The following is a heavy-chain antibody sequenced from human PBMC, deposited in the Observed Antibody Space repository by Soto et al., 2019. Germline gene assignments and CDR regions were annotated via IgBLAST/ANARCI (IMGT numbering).Heavy chain of an antibody. D-gene: IGHD3-22*01. CDR1: GFAFSSYG. J-gene: IGHJ4*02. V-gene: IGHV3-30*18. CDR2: ISYDGSKK. Sequence: QVQLVESGGGVVQPGKSLRLSCAVPGFAFSSYGIHWVRQAPGKGLEWVAGISYDGSKKYYADYVKGQFTISRDNSENTLHLQMNGLRAEDTAVYYCAKDMYYHDTSGYYVFDLWGQGTLVTVSS. CDR3: AKDMYYHDTSGYYVFDL.